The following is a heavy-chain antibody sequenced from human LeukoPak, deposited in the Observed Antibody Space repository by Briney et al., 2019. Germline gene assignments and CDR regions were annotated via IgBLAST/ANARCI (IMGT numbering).Heavy chain of an antibody. CDR2: IYSGGST. CDR1: GLTASSNY. Sequence: GGSLRLSCAASGLTASSNYMSSVRQAPGKGLEWGSVIYSGGSTYYADSVKGRFTISRDNSKNTLYLQMNSLRAEDTAVYYCARAGWELLSASFDPWGQGTLVIVSS. V-gene: IGHV3-53*01. J-gene: IGHJ5*02. CDR3: ARAGWELLSASFDP. D-gene: IGHD1-26*01.